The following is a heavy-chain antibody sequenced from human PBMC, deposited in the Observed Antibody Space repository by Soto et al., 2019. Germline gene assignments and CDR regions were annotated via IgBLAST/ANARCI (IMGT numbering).Heavy chain of an antibody. CDR1: GGCISSYY. V-gene: IGHV4-4*07. CDR2: IYTSGST. J-gene: IGHJ4*02. Sequence: SDTLSLTCTVSGGCISSYYWSWIRQPAGKGLEWIGRIYTSGSTNYNPSLKSRVTMSVDTSKNQFSLKLSSVTAADTAVYYCAREAVTTLYFDYWGQGTLVTVSS. D-gene: IGHD4-4*01. CDR3: AREAVTTLYFDY.